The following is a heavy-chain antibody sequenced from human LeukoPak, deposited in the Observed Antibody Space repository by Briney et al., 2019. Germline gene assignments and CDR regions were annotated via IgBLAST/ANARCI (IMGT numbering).Heavy chain of an antibody. D-gene: IGHD2-15*01. V-gene: IGHV3-53*01. Sequence: GGSLRLSCAASGFTFSSNYMSWVRQAPGKGLEWVSVIYSGGSTYYADSVKGRFTISRDNSKNTLYLQMNSLRAEDTAVYYCVRHLATSGSYPLDYWGQGTLVTVSS. CDR3: VRHLATSGSYPLDY. CDR1: GFTFSSNY. CDR2: IYSGGST. J-gene: IGHJ4*02.